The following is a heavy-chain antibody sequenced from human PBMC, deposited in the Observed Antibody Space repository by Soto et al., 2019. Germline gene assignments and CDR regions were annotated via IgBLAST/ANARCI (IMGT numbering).Heavy chain of an antibody. CDR3: VKLTFWSGYYTDY. V-gene: IGHV3-64D*06. D-gene: IGHD3-3*01. Sequence: PGGSLRLSCSASGFTFSSYARHWVRQAPGKGLEYVSAISSNGGSTYYADSVKGRFTISRDNSKNTLYLQMSSLRAEDTAVYYCVKLTFWSGYYTDYWGQGTLVTVSS. CDR1: GFTFSSYA. J-gene: IGHJ4*02. CDR2: ISSNGGST.